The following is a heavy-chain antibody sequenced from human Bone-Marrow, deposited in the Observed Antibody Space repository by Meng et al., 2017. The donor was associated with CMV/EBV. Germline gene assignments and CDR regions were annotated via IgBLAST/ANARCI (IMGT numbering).Heavy chain of an antibody. CDR1: GFTFSSYS. CDR3: AKDSITMVRGVKAVIHYYFDY. J-gene: IGHJ4*02. CDR2: ISSSSSYI. V-gene: IGHV3-21*04. D-gene: IGHD3-10*01. Sequence: GASLKISCAASGFTFSSYSMNWVRQAPGKGLEWVSSISSSSSYIYYADSVKGRFTISRDNSKNTLYLQTNSLRAEDTAVYYCAKDSITMVRGVKAVIHYYFDYWGQGTLVTVSS.